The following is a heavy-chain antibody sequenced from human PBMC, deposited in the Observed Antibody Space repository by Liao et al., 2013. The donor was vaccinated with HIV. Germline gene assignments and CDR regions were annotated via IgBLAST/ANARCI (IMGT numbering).Heavy chain of an antibody. CDR1: GDSITSYY. V-gene: IGHV4-59*12. CDR3: ARGVPPDQ. D-gene: IGHD1-14*01. CDR2: VSHSGSS. J-gene: IGHJ4*02. Sequence: QVQLQESGPGLVKPSETLSLNCNVSGDSITSYYWSWIRQSPGKGLEWIGYVSHSGSSSYNPSLKSRAMMSIDTSTNRLSLKLISVTAADTAVYYCARGVPPDQWGQGTVVIVSS.